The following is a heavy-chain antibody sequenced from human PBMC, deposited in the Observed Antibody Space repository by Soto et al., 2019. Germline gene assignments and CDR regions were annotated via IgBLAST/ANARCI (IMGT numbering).Heavy chain of an antibody. Sequence: GESLKISCQASGYTFTSNWIGWVRQMPGKGLEWMGFIDPGDSNTRYSPSFEGQVTISADKSISTAYLQWSSLKASDTAMYYCARPPSVAGRLGEFDIWGQGTMVTVSS. CDR3: ARPPSVAGRLGEFDI. CDR2: IDPGDSNT. D-gene: IGHD6-19*01. CDR1: GYTFTSNW. J-gene: IGHJ3*02. V-gene: IGHV5-51*01.